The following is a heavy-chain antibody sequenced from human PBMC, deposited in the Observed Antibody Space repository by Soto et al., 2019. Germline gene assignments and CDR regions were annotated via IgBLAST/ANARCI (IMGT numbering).Heavy chain of an antibody. J-gene: IGHJ4*02. V-gene: IGHV3-74*01. D-gene: IGHD6-6*01. Sequence: GGSLRLSCAASGFTFSTYWMHWVRQAPGKGLVWVSRINSDGSSTTYADSVKGRFTISRDNAKNTLYLQMNSLRAEDTAVYYCARNLLALYSSSPGIDYWGQGTLVTVSS. CDR3: ARNLLALYSSSPGIDY. CDR2: INSDGSST. CDR1: GFTFSTYW.